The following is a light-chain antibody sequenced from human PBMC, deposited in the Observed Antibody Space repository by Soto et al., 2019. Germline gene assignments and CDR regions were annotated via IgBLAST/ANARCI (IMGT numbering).Light chain of an antibody. CDR1: QSVSSSY. J-gene: IGKJ3*01. Sequence: EIVLTQSPGTRSLSPGERATLSDRDSQSVSSSYLAWYQQKPGQAPRLLIYDASRATGIPDRFSGSGSGTDFTLTITRLEPEDFVVYYCQHYGTSALFGPGTKVDI. V-gene: IGKV3-20*01. CDR2: DAS. CDR3: QHYGTSAL.